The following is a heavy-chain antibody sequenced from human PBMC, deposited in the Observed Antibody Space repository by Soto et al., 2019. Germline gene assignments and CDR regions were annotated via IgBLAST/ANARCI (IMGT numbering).Heavy chain of an antibody. CDR3: ATLPRLDGMDV. D-gene: IGHD6-25*01. Sequence: AXSLTCAWSGYAMGSGHSWGWIRQPPGKGLEWIGSIFHTGSTYYNPSLKSRVTLSVDTSKNQFSLKLSSVTAADTAVYFCATLPRLDGMDVWGQGTTVTVSS. CDR1: GYAMGSGHS. V-gene: IGHV4-38-2*01. J-gene: IGHJ6*02. CDR2: IFHTGST.